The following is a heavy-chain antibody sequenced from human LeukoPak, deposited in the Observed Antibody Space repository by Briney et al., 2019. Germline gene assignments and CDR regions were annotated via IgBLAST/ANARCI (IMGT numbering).Heavy chain of an antibody. J-gene: IGHJ6*02. V-gene: IGHV3-9*01. CDR2: ISWNSGSI. CDR3: AKAIAGYSSSWYSILGYYYYGMDV. Sequence: GGSLRLSCAASGFTFDDYAMHWVRQAPGKGLAWVSGISWNSGSIGYADSVKGRFTISRDNAKNSLYLQMNSLRAEDTALYYCAKAIAGYSSSWYSILGYYYYGMDVWGQGTTVTVSS. CDR1: GFTFDDYA. D-gene: IGHD6-13*01.